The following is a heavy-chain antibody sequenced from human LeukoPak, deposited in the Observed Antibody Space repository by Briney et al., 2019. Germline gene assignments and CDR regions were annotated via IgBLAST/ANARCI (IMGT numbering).Heavy chain of an antibody. CDR2: ITSDARST. J-gene: IGHJ4*02. Sequence: PGGSLRLSCAASGFTFSNYWMHWVRQAPGKGLVWVSRITSDARSTSYADSVKGRFTFSRENSKNSLYLQMNSLRTEDTALYYCAKDIGVGYCNGCLFDYWGQGTLVTVSS. D-gene: IGHD2-15*01. CDR1: GFTFSNYW. CDR3: AKDIGVGYCNGCLFDY. V-gene: IGHV3-74*01.